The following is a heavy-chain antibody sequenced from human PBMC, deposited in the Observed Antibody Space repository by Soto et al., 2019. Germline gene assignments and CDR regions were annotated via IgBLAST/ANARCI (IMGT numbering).Heavy chain of an antibody. CDR2: ISYVGSKT. CDR3: AKVRLRDYSLGYVSDS. J-gene: IGHJ4*02. CDR1: GFTFSRYG. Sequence: QVQLVESGGGVVQPGRSLRLSCAASGFTFSRYGMHWVRQAPGKGLEWVALISYVGSKTYYADSVKGRFTISRDNSKNTLYLQMSSLRVEDTAVYYCAKVRLRDYSLGYVSDSWGQGTLVTVSS. V-gene: IGHV3-30*18. D-gene: IGHD5-18*01.